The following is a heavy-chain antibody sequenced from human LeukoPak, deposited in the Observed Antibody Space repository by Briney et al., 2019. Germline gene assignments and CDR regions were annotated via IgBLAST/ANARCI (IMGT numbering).Heavy chain of an antibody. CDR2: IRSKANSYAT. CDR3: TRGGYGGNSAPYYFDY. J-gene: IGHJ4*02. Sequence: GGSLRLSCAASGFTFSGSAMHWVRQASGKGLEWVGRIRSKANSYATAYAASVKGRFTISRDDSKNTAYLQMNSLKTEDTAVYYCTRGGYGGNSAPYYFDYWGQGTLVTVSS. V-gene: IGHV3-73*01. D-gene: IGHD4-23*01. CDR1: GFTFSGSA.